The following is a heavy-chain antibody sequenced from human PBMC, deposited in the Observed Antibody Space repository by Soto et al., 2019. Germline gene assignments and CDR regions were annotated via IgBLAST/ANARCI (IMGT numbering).Heavy chain of an antibody. CDR2: IYYTGST. CDR1: GDSISSSTYH. D-gene: IGHD5-18*01. CDR3: ARRGGDSYGWVSS. J-gene: IGHJ4*02. V-gene: IGHV4-39*01. Sequence: SETLSLTCTVSGDSISSSTYHWGWIRQPPGKGLEWIGSIYYTGSTYYNPSLKSRVTISVDVSKNQFSLNLSSVTAADTAVYYCARRGGDSYGWVSSWGQGTLVTVSS.